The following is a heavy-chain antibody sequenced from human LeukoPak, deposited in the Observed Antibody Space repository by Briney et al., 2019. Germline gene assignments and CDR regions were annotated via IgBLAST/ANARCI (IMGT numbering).Heavy chain of an antibody. CDR1: GFTLSNYA. V-gene: IGHV3-33*01. D-gene: IGHD2-21*02. CDR3: ARVSCGGDCYYDAFDI. J-gene: IGHJ3*02. CDR2: IGYDGRKK. Sequence: PGRSLRLSCAASGFTLSNYAMHWVRQAPSKGLEWEAVIGYDGRKKYYADSETGRLTISRDTSKNTLYLQLNSLRAEDTSIYYCARVSCGGDCYYDAFDIWGQGTMVTVST.